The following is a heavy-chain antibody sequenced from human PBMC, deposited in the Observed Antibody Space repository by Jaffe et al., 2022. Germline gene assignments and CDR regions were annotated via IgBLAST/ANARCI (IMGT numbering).Heavy chain of an antibody. J-gene: IGHJ4*02. D-gene: IGHD3-16*01. CDR3: ARGGYDYIWGSSPREWYFDY. CDR2: IIPIFGTA. Sequence: QVQLVQSGAEVKKPGSSVKVSCKASGGTFSSYAISWVRQAPGQGLEWMGGIIPIFGTANYAQKFQGRVTITADESTSTAYMELSSLRSEDTAVYYCARGGYDYIWGSSPREWYFDYWGQGTLVTVSS. CDR1: GGTFSSYA. V-gene: IGHV1-69*01.